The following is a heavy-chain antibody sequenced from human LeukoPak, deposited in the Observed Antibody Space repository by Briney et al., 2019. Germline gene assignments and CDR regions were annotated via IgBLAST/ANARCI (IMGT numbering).Heavy chain of an antibody. CDR3: AREAVVPAAITYYYYYYMDV. CDR2: INHSGST. Sequence: SETLSLTCAVYGGSFSGYYWSWIRQPPGKGLEWIEEINHSGSTNYNPSLKSRVTISIDTSKNQFSLKLSSVTAADTAVYYCAREAVVPAAITYYYYYYMDVWGKGTTVTVSS. J-gene: IGHJ6*03. CDR1: GGSFSGYY. D-gene: IGHD2-2*01. V-gene: IGHV4-34*01.